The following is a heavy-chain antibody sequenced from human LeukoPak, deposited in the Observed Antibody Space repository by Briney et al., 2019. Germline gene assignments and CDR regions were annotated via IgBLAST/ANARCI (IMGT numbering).Heavy chain of an antibody. CDR2: IYGSGEGQT. J-gene: IGHJ4*02. CDR1: GFTFRAYT. CDR3: AKDVKSDGVWDIDH. D-gene: IGHD3-16*01. Sequence: GSLRLSCAASGFTFRAYTMNWVRQAPGKGLEWVSGIYGSGEGQTFYADSVRGRFTISRDDSRNLVLLHMDNLRVEDTALYYCAKDVKSDGVWDIDHWGQGTLVTVSS. V-gene: IGHV3-23*01.